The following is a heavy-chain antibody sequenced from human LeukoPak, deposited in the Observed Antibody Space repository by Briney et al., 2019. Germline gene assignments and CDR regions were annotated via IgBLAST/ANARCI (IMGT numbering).Heavy chain of an antibody. CDR1: GFTFSSYE. CDR3: AREEGFRGAKDAFDI. Sequence: GGSLRLSCAASGFTFSSYEMNWVRQAPGKGLEWISYISSSGSVIHYADSVKGRFTISRDNAKNSLYLQMNSLRAEDTAVYYCAREEGFRGAKDAFDIWGQGTMVTVSS. J-gene: IGHJ3*02. CDR2: ISSSGSVI. D-gene: IGHD3-10*01. V-gene: IGHV3-48*03.